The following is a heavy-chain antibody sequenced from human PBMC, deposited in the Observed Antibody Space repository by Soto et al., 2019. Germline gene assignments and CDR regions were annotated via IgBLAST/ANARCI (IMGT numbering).Heavy chain of an antibody. CDR2: INHSGST. Sequence: QVHLQQWGAGLLKPSETLSLTCAVYGGSFSGYYWSWIRQPPGKGLEWIGEINHSGSTNYNPSLKSRVTISVDTSKNQFSLKLSSVTAADTAVYYCARSGGATVTSRRNWFDPWGQGTLVTVSS. D-gene: IGHD4-17*01. J-gene: IGHJ5*02. V-gene: IGHV4-34*01. CDR1: GGSFSGYY. CDR3: ARSGGATVTSRRNWFDP.